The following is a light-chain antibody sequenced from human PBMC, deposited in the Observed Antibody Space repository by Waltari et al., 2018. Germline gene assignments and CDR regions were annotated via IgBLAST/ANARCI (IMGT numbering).Light chain of an antibody. CDR3: QEYNTDSYT. Sequence: DIQMSQSPSTLSASVGDRVTITCRASQSISSWVAWYQQKPGKAPKLLIYKASNLESGVPSRFSGSGSGTDFTLTISSLQSDDFATYYCQEYNTDSYTFGQGTKLEIK. V-gene: IGKV1-5*03. CDR2: KAS. J-gene: IGKJ2*01. CDR1: QSISSW.